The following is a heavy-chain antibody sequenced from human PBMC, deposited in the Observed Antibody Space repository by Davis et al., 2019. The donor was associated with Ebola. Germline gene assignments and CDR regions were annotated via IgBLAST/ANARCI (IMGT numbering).Heavy chain of an antibody. CDR2: ISSSSSYI. CDR3: ARVGRDSSSDY. D-gene: IGHD6-6*01. CDR1: GFTFSSYS. Sequence: GESLKISCAASGFTFSSYSVNWVRQAPGKGLEWVSSISSSSSYIYYADSVKGRFTISRDNAKNSLYLQMNSLRAEDTAVYYCARVGRDSSSDYWGQGTLVTVSS. J-gene: IGHJ4*02. V-gene: IGHV3-21*01.